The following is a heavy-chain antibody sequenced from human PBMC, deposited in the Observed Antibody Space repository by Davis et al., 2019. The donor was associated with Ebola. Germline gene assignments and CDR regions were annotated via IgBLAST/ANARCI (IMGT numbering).Heavy chain of an antibody. CDR1: GYSFKHYA. CDR2: ISAYNGNT. J-gene: IGHJ3*02. D-gene: IGHD1-26*01. V-gene: IGHV1-18*01. CDR3: ARTSIVGTTTTASDI. Sequence: ASVKVSCKASGYSFKHYAISWVRQAPGQGLEWMGWISAYNGNTNYAQILQGRVTMTTDTSTGTAYMELRSLRSDDTAVYFCARTSIVGTTTTASDIWGQGTKVTVSS.